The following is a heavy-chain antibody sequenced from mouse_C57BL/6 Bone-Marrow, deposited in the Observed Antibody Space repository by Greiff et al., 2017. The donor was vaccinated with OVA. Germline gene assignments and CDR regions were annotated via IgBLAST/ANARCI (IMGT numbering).Heavy chain of an antibody. CDR3: AGYYYGSRYYAMDY. J-gene: IGHJ4*01. Sequence: EVQVVESGPGLVKPSQSLSLTCSVTGYSITSGYYWNWIRQFPGNKLEWMGYISYDGSNNYNPSLKNRISITRDTSKNQFFLKLNSVTTEDTATYYCAGYYYGSRYYAMDYWGQGTSVTVSS. CDR1: GYSITSGYY. V-gene: IGHV3-6*01. CDR2: ISYDGSN. D-gene: IGHD1-1*01.